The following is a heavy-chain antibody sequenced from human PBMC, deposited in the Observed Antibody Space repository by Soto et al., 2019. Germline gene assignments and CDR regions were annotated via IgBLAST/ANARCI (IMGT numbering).Heavy chain of an antibody. CDR2: IYYSGST. D-gene: IGHD5-18*01. J-gene: IGHJ5*02. Sequence: LSLTCTVSGGSISSYYWSWIRQPPGKGLEWIGYIYYSGSTNYNPSLKSRVTISVDTSKNQFSLKLSSVTAADTAVYYCASTRTAIDNWFDPWGHGTLVTVSS. CDR3: ASTRTAIDNWFDP. V-gene: IGHV4-59*01. CDR1: GGSISSYY.